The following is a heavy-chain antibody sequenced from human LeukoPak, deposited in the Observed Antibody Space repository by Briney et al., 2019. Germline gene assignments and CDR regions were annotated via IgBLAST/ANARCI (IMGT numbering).Heavy chain of an antibody. J-gene: IGHJ4*02. CDR1: GDTFSSYA. CDR3: ARGPYCSGGSCYPNHFDY. Sequence: ASVKVSCKASGDTFSSYAISWVRQAPGQGLEWMGWINPNSGGTNYAQKFQGRVTMTRDTSISTAYMELSRLRSDDTAVYYCARGPYCSGGSCYPNHFDYWGQGTLVTVSS. D-gene: IGHD2-15*01. V-gene: IGHV1-2*02. CDR2: INPNSGGT.